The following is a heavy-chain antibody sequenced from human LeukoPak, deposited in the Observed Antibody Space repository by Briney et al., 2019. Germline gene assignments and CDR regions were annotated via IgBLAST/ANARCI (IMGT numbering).Heavy chain of an antibody. CDR1: GFSFGNYW. Sequence: GGSLRLSCVGSGFSFGNYWMHWVRQAPGKGLVWVSRITSDGSTTSYADSVKGRFTISRDNAKNSLSLQVNSLRDDDTAVYYCARDIPGAASAFDVWGQGTMVTVSS. CDR3: ARDIPGAASAFDV. V-gene: IGHV3-74*01. J-gene: IGHJ3*01. CDR2: ITSDGSTT. D-gene: IGHD2-2*01.